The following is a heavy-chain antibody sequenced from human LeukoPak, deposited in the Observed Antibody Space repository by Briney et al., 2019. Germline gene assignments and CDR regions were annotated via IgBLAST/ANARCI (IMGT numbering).Heavy chain of an antibody. D-gene: IGHD5-18*01. Sequence: GGSLRLSCAASGFTFSSYWMSWVRQAPGKGLEWVANIKEDGSEKYYVDSVKGRFAISRDNAKNSLYLQMNSLRAEDTAVYYCARDRWGYSYGGDWGQGTLVTVSS. CDR3: ARDRWGYSYGGD. CDR1: GFTFSSYW. CDR2: IKEDGSEK. J-gene: IGHJ4*02. V-gene: IGHV3-7*01.